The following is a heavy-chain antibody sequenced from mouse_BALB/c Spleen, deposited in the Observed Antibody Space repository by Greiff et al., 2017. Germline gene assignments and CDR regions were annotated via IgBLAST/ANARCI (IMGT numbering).Heavy chain of an antibody. D-gene: IGHD2-4*01. V-gene: IGHV5-12-2*01. J-gene: IGHJ4*01. CDR1: GFTFSSYT. Sequence: EVQGVESGGGLVQPGGSLKLSCAASGFTFSSYTMSWVRQTPEKRLEWVAYISNGGGSTYYPDTVKGRFTISRDNAKNTLYLQMSSLKSEDTAMYYCARTMITTGYAMDYWGQGTSVTVSS. CDR3: ARTMITTGYAMDY. CDR2: ISNGGGST.